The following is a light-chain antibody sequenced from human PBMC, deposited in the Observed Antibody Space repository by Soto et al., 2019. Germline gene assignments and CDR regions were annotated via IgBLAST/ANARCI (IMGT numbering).Light chain of an antibody. J-gene: IGKJ4*02. CDR1: KSVSNN. CDR2: GAA. CDR3: QHYNEWPLT. Sequence: ETVMTQSPATLSESQGERATLSCRASKSVSNNLAWYQQKPGQAPRLLIYGAAARATGIPARFSGSGFGTEFTLTISSQQSEDSAVYYCQHYNEWPLTFGGGTKVEIK. V-gene: IGKV3-15*01.